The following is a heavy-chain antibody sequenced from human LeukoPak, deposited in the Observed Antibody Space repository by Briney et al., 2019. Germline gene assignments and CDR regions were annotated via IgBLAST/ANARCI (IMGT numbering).Heavy chain of an antibody. D-gene: IGHD2-15*01. CDR2: IFYSGTT. V-gene: IGHV4-31*11. Sequence: SETLSLTCAVYGGSFSGYYWSWIRQHPGKGLEWIGCIFYSGTTYYNPSLKSRVTISVDTSKNQFSLKLSSVTAADTAVYYCARAYCSGGSCYSFDYWGLGTLVTVSS. CDR1: GGSFSGYY. CDR3: ARAYCSGGSCYSFDY. J-gene: IGHJ4*02.